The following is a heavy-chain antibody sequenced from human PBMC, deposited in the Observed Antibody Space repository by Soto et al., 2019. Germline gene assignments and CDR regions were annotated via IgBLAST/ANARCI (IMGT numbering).Heavy chain of an antibody. Sequence: SETLSLTCTVSGGSISSYYWSWIRQPPGKGLEWIGYIYYSGSTNYNPSLKSRVTISVDTSKNQFSLKLSSVTAADTAVYYCARRASSSLFDYWGQGTLVTVSS. V-gene: IGHV4-59*08. CDR1: GGSISSYY. CDR2: IYYSGST. J-gene: IGHJ4*02. CDR3: ARRASSSLFDY. D-gene: IGHD6-13*01.